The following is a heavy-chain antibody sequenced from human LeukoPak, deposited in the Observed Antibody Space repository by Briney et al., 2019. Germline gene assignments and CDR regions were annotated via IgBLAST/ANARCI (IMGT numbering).Heavy chain of an antibody. CDR1: GFTFRNYG. V-gene: IGHV3-33*01. CDR2: IWYDGTNK. J-gene: IGHJ4*02. D-gene: IGHD6-6*01. CDR3: ARGYSRSSGVFDY. Sequence: GGSLRLSCVASGFTFRNYGMHWVRQAPGKGLEWVAVIWYDGTNKYYADSVKGRFTISRDNSKNTLYLQMNSLRAEDTAVYYCARGYSRSSGVFDYWGQGTLVTVSS.